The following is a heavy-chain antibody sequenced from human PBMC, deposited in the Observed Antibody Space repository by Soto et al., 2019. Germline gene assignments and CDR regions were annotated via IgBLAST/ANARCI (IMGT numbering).Heavy chain of an antibody. V-gene: IGHV4-34*02. D-gene: IGHD3-16*01. CDR3: ARGDEGQYDADNWFDP. CDR1: GGSFTPYC. J-gene: IGHJ5*02. CDR2: ICPGGRT. Sequence: QVRLPQWGAGLVRPSETLSLPCAVYGGSFTPYCWSWIRPSPGQGLQWIGDICPGGRTTHTPSLKREVTRGREEPKSHLSLGLTSATVPGPAVYNCARGDEGQYDADNWFDPWGQGKPVTVAP.